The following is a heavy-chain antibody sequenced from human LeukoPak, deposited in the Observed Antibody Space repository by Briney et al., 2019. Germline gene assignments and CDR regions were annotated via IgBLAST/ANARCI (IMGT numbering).Heavy chain of an antibody. D-gene: IGHD3-22*01. CDR1: GGTSSSYA. J-gene: IGHJ4*02. Sequence: SVKVSCKASGGTSSSYAISWVRQAPGQGLEWMGGIIPIFGTANYAQKFQGRVTITADESTSTAYMELSSLRSEDTAVYYCGKGYYDSSGYYYLGYWGQGTLVTVSS. V-gene: IGHV1-69*13. CDR2: IIPIFGTA. CDR3: GKGYYDSSGYYYLGY.